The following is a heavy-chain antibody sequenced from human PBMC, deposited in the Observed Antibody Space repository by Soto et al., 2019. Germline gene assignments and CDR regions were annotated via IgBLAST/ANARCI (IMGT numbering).Heavy chain of an antibody. D-gene: IGHD2-15*01. CDR3: ARGCCSGGSCFSIDY. V-gene: IGHV4-34*01. Sequence: SETQSLTCAVYGGTFRDYYGSRISQNQGKGLEWIGEINHSGSTNYNPSLKSRVTISVDTSKNQFSLKLSSVTAADTAVYYCARGCCSGGSCFSIDYWGQGTLLTVSS. J-gene: IGHJ4*02. CDR2: INHSGST. CDR1: GGTFRDYY.